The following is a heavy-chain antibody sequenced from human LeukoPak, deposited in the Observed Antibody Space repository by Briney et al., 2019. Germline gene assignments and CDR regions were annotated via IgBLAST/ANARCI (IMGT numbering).Heavy chain of an antibody. CDR3: AKAIYQLAFDY. D-gene: IGHD2-2*01. CDR2: ISGSGGST. Sequence: GGSLRLSCAASGFRFSDYTMNWVRQAPGKGLEWVSAISGSGGSTYYADSVKGRFTISRDNSKNTLYLQMNSLRAEDTAVYYCAKAIYQLAFDYWGQGTLVTVSS. J-gene: IGHJ4*02. V-gene: IGHV3-23*01. CDR1: GFRFSDYT.